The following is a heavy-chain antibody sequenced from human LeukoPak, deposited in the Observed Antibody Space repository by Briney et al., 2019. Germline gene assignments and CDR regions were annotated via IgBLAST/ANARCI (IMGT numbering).Heavy chain of an antibody. Sequence: GGSLRLSCTASGFTFGDYAMSWVRQAPGKGLEWVSIIYSGGSTYYADSVKGRFTISRDNSRNTLYLQMNSLRAEDTAVYYCARLVDIVATTTNYYYMDVWGQGTLVTVSS. V-gene: IGHV3-66*04. J-gene: IGHJ6*03. CDR3: ARLVDIVATTTNYYYMDV. CDR2: IYSGGST. D-gene: IGHD5-12*01. CDR1: GFTFGDYA.